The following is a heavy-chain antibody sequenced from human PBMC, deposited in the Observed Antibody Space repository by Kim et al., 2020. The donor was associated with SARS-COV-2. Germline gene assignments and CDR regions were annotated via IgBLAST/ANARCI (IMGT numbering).Heavy chain of an antibody. CDR3: VRSDPGSSWSPLAY. J-gene: IGHJ4*02. CDR2: IYYSGST. V-gene: IGHV4-39*01. Sequence: SETLSLTCSVSGGSIRSSTYYWAWIRQPPGKGLEWIGTIYYSGSTYYNPSLDSLESRVTMSVDTSKNQFSLRVQSVIAADTAVYYCVRSDPGSSWSPLAYWGQGILVTVSS. D-gene: IGHD6-13*01. CDR1: GGSIRSSTYY.